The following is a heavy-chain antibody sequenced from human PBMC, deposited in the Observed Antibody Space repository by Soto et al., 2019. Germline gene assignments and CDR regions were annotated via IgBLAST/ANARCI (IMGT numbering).Heavy chain of an antibody. CDR3: AKSVENSSGYHPPDY. D-gene: IGHD3-22*01. CDR1: GFTFDDYT. J-gene: IGHJ4*02. Sequence: GGSLRLSCAASGFTFDDYTMHWVRQAPGKGLEWVSLISWDGGSTYYADSVKGRFTISRDNSKNSLYLQMNSLRTEDTALYYCAKSVENSSGYHPPDYWGQGTLVTVSS. CDR2: ISWDGGST. V-gene: IGHV3-43*01.